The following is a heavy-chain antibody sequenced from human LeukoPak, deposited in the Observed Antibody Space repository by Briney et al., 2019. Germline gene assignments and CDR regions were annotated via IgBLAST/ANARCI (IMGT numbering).Heavy chain of an antibody. CDR3: ARDYDSSGPFDY. D-gene: IGHD3-22*01. CDR1: GGTFSSYA. Sequence: SVKVSCKASGGTFSSYAISWVRQAPGQGLEWMRRIIPIFGIANYAQKFQGRVTITADKSTSTAYMELSSLRSEDTAVYYCARDYDSSGPFDYWGQGTLVTVSS. CDR2: IIPIFGIA. J-gene: IGHJ4*02. V-gene: IGHV1-69*04.